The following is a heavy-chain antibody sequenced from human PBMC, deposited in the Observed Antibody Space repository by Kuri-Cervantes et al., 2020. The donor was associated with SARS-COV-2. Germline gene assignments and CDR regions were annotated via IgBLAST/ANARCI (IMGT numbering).Heavy chain of an antibody. J-gene: IGHJ4*02. CDR2: IRYDGSNK. D-gene: IGHD6-19*01. CDR1: GFPYSSYG. V-gene: IGHV3-30*02. Sequence: XGXXRXXXXXSGFPYSSYGMNWVRQAPGKGLEGVAFIRYDGSNKYYADSVKGRFTTSRDNSKNTLYLQMNSLRAEDTAVYYCAKPPGIAVAGTFPDDYWGQGTLVTVSS. CDR3: AKPPGIAVAGTFPDDY.